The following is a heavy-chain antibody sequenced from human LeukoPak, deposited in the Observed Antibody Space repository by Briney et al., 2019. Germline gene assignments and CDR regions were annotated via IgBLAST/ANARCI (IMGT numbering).Heavy chain of an antibody. D-gene: IGHD3-22*01. CDR1: EGGFTFTSHA. Sequence: EASVKLSCQALEGGFTFTSHAVSWVLQAPGQGLEWVGGLIPIYGSANYAQKFQGRVTITPDESTRTVYMELSSLRPEDSAVYYCAGFFYDNSGDAFDVWGQGTMVTVSS. CDR3: AGFFYDNSGDAFDV. V-gene: IGHV1-69*01. J-gene: IGHJ3*01. CDR2: LIPIYGSA.